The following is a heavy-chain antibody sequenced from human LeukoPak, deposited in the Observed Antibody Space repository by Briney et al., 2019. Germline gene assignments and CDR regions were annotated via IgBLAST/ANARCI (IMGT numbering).Heavy chain of an antibody. CDR1: GGSISSYY. J-gene: IGHJ4*02. Sequence: SENLSLTCSVSGGSISSYYWSWIRPPPGKGLEWIGYIYYSGSTNYNPSLKSRVTISVDTSKNQFSLKLSSVTAADTAVYYCARVSVTVIDYWGQGTLVTVSS. D-gene: IGHD3-16*02. CDR3: ARVSVTVIDY. CDR2: IYYSGST. V-gene: IGHV4-59*01.